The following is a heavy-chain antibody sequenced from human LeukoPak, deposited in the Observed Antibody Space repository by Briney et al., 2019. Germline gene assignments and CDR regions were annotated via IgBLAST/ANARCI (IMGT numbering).Heavy chain of an antibody. Sequence: SETLSLTCAVYGGSFSGYYWSWIRQPPEKGLEWIGYIYYTGSTSYNPSLKSRVTISADTSKNEFSLKLNSVTAADMAVYYCASRKLGNDYWGQGTLVTVSS. CDR1: GGSFSGYY. CDR2: IYYTGST. J-gene: IGHJ4*02. V-gene: IGHV4-59*01. D-gene: IGHD7-27*01. CDR3: ASRKLGNDY.